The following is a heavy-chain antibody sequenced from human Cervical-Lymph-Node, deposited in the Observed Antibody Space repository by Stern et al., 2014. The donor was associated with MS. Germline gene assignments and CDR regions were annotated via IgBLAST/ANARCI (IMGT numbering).Heavy chain of an antibody. V-gene: IGHV1-3*01. CDR3: TRAFYGSQFGY. D-gene: IGHD6-19*01. Sequence: QVQLVQSGAEVKKPGASVKVACEASGYTFTSFAIHWVRQVPGQRLEWLGWIIAGSGDTKYSQKFQDRVTITRDTSANTAYMEMSSLRSEDTAVYYCTRAFYGSQFGYWGQGTLVIVSS. J-gene: IGHJ4*02. CDR2: IIAGSGDT. CDR1: GYTFTSFA.